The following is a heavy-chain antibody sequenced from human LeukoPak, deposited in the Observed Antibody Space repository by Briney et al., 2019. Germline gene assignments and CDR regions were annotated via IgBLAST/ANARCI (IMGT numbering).Heavy chain of an antibody. D-gene: IGHD3-22*01. Sequence: ASVKVSCKASGYTFTSYGTSWVRQAPGQGLEWMGWISAYNGNTNYAQELQGRVTMTTDTSTSTAYMELRSLRSDDTAVYYCARVAPRITMIVVVTPNWFDPWGQGTLVTVSS. CDR1: GYTFTSYG. CDR2: ISAYNGNT. J-gene: IGHJ5*02. CDR3: ARVAPRITMIVVVTPNWFDP. V-gene: IGHV1-18*01.